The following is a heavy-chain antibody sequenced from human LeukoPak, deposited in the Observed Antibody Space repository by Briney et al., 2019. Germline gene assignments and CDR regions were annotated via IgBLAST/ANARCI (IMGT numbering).Heavy chain of an antibody. J-gene: IGHJ4*02. CDR3: ARDGPYYFDY. CDR1: GFTVSSNY. V-gene: IGHV3-53*01. Sequence: QPGGSLRLSCAASGFTVSSNYMCWVRQAPGKGLEWVSVIYSGGSTYYADSVKGRFTISRDNSKNTLYLQMNGLRAEDTAVYYCARDGPYYFDYWGQGALVTVSS. CDR2: IYSGGST.